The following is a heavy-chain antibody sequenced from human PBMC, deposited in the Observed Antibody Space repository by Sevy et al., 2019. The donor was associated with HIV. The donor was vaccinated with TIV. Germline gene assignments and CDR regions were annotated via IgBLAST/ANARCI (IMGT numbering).Heavy chain of an antibody. V-gene: IGHV3-21*01. CDR3: ARPYGSGSWEAFDL. D-gene: IGHD3-10*01. CDR2: VSFASNYI. CDR1: GFTFNSYT. J-gene: IGHJ3*01. Sequence: GGSLRLSCAASGFTFNSYTMNWVRQAPGKGLEWVSSVSFASNYIYYADSVRGRFTISRDNAKNSLYLQMNSLRAEDTAVYYWARPYGSGSWEAFDLWGQGTMVTVS.